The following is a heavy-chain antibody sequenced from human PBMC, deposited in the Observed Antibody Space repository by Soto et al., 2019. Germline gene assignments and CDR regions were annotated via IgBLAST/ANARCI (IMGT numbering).Heavy chain of an antibody. Sequence: PGGSLRLSCVASGYNFNNYAVSWVRQAPGKGLEWVSAISSGGDNTHYADSVKGRFTITRDNSKNMLYLEMNSLTVEDTAVYYCVRRAQYFDGTGFHAFDIWGQGTRVTVSS. V-gene: IGHV3-23*01. CDR3: VRRAQYFDGTGFHAFDI. J-gene: IGHJ3*02. CDR1: GYNFNNYA. D-gene: IGHD3-22*01. CDR2: ISSGGDNT.